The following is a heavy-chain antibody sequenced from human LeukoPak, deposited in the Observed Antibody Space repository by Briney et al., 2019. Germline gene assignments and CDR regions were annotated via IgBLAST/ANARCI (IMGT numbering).Heavy chain of an antibody. J-gene: IGHJ4*02. CDR2: IYTSGST. Sequence: PSETLSLTCTVSGGSISSGSYYWSWIRQPAGKGLEWIGRIYTSGSTNYNPSLKSRVTISVDTSKNQFSLKLSSVTAADTAVYYCARDPVLNLGYCSSTSCYTYWGQGTLVTVSS. V-gene: IGHV4-61*02. CDR1: GGSISSGSYY. D-gene: IGHD2-2*02. CDR3: ARDPVLNLGYCSSTSCYTY.